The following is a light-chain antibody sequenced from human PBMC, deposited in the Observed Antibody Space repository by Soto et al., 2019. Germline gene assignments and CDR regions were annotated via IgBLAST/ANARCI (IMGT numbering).Light chain of an antibody. CDR1: QSVSSNY. V-gene: IGKV3-20*01. Sequence: DIVLTQSPGTLSLSPGDRATLSCRASQSVSSNYLAWYQQKPGRAPRLLIYGASSRATGIPDRFSGSGSGTGFTLTISRLEPEDSAVYSCQHCGDSPMYTVGQGTKLDI. CDR3: QHCGDSPMYT. CDR2: GAS. J-gene: IGKJ2*01.